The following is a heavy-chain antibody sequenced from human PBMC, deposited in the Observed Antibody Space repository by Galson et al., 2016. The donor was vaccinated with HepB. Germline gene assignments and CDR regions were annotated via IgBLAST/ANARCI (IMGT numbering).Heavy chain of an antibody. Sequence: SLRLSCAASGFTFSSSPMSWVRQAPGKGLEWVSSITGSGDSTYYSESVKGRITISRDNSKNTLFLQMNSLRAEDTAVYYCARDPAGYQWGQGTLVSVSS. D-gene: IGHD2-15*01. CDR1: GFTFSSSP. CDR2: ITGSGDST. CDR3: ARDPAGYQ. J-gene: IGHJ4*02. V-gene: IGHV3-23*01.